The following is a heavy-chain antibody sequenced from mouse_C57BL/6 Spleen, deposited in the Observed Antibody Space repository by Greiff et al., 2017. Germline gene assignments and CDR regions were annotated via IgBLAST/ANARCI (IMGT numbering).Heavy chain of an antibody. Sequence: VQLMESGAGLVKPGASVKLSCTASGYTFTDYGMNWVNQGPGKGLEWIGYINPGSGNTYYKDKFKGKVTLTGDNANSTVYMQLTSLTSEDTAVYYCARSYYYGSSYYAMDYWGQGTSVTVSS. V-gene: IGHV1-76*01. CDR1: GYTFTDYG. J-gene: IGHJ4*01. CDR3: ARSYYYGSSYYAMDY. CDR2: INPGSGNT. D-gene: IGHD1-1*01.